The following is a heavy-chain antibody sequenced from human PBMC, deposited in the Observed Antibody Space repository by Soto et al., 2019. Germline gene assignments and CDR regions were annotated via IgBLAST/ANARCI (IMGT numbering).Heavy chain of an antibody. CDR1: GGTFSSYA. D-gene: IGHD6-19*01. CDR2: IIPIFGTA. J-gene: IGHJ4*02. V-gene: IGHV1-69*06. CDR3: AAPKGGPTGYSSGWYGL. Sequence: QVQLVQSGAEVQKPGSSVKVSCKASGGTFSSYAISWVRQAPGQGLEWMGGIIPIFGTANYAQKFQGRVTITADKSTSTAYMELSSLRSEDTAVYYCAAPKGGPTGYSSGWYGLWGQGTLVTVSS.